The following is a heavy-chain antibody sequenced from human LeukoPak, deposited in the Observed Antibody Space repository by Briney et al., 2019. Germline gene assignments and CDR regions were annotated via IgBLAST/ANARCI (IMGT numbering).Heavy chain of an antibody. Sequence: GGSLRLSCAASGFPFSSYAMNWVRQAPGRGLEWVSTISGNGRNTFYSDSVKGRFTISRDNSKNTLYLQMNSPGAEDTAVYHCAKDRIAVTGHDFDYWGQGTLVTVSS. V-gene: IGHV3-23*01. CDR1: GFPFSSYA. CDR3: AKDRIAVTGHDFDY. J-gene: IGHJ4*02. D-gene: IGHD6-19*01. CDR2: ISGNGRNT.